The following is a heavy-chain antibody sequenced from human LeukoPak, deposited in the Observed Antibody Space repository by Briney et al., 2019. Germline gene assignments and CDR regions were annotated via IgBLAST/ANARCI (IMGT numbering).Heavy chain of an antibody. V-gene: IGHV7-4-1*02. J-gene: IGHJ4*02. Sequence: ASVKVSCKASGYTFTNYPMNWVRQAPGQGLEWMGWINTNTGNPTYAQGFTERFVFSWDTSVNTAYLQINSLKPEDTAVYFCARDTYCSGGRCYFRVGYRGQGTVVTVSS. D-gene: IGHD2-15*01. CDR2: INTNTGNP. CDR1: GYTFTNYP. CDR3: ARDTYCSGGRCYFRVGY.